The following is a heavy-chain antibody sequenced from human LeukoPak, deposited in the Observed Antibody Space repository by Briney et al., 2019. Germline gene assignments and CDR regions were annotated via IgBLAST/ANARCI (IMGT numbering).Heavy chain of an antibody. V-gene: IGHV1-2*02. CDR3: ARVQGYCSDGRCLF. Sequence: ASVKVSCKASGYSFTGYHIHWVRQAPGQGLEWMGWVNPKSGDTDYAQKFKDRVTMTRDTSITTAYMELTRLTSDDTAVYYCARVQGYCSDGRCLFWGQGTLVTVSS. D-gene: IGHD2-15*01. CDR2: VNPKSGDT. J-gene: IGHJ4*02. CDR1: GYSFTGYH.